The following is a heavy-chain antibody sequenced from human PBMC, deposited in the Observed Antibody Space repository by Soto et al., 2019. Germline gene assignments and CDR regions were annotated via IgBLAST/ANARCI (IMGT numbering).Heavy chain of an antibody. CDR1: GFTFSSYG. CDR2: IWYDGSNK. Sequence: QVQLVESGGGVVQPGRSLRLSCAASGFTFSSYGMHWVRQAPGKGLEWVAVIWYDGSNKYYADSVKGRFTISRDNSKNTLYLQMNSRRAEDTAVYYCARDSGHFEYWGQGALVTVSS. D-gene: IGHD6-19*01. V-gene: IGHV3-33*01. CDR3: ARDSGHFEY. J-gene: IGHJ4*02.